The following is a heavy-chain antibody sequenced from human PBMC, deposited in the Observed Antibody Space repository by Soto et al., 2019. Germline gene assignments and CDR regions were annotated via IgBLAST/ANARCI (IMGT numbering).Heavy chain of an antibody. Sequence: GGSLRLSCAASGFTFSSYSMNWVRQAPGKGLEWVSSISSSSSYIYYADSVKGRFTISRDNAKNSLYLQMNSLRAEDTAVYYCARDGTSNYYYGMDVWGQGTTVTVSS. D-gene: IGHD1-26*01. CDR3: ARDGTSNYYYGMDV. V-gene: IGHV3-21*01. J-gene: IGHJ6*02. CDR2: ISSSSSYI. CDR1: GFTFSSYS.